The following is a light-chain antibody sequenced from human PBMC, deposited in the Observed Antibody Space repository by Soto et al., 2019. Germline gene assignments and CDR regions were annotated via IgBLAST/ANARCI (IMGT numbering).Light chain of an antibody. V-gene: IGKV3-15*01. CDR1: QSVSSN. J-gene: IGKJ2*01. CDR3: QQYNNWPPYT. CDR2: GAS. Sequence: EIVMTQSPATLSVSPGERATLSCRASQSVSSNLAWYQQKTGQAPRLLIYGASTRATGIPARFSGSGSGTEFTRTISSLQSEDFAVYYCQQYNNWPPYTFGQGTKLEIK.